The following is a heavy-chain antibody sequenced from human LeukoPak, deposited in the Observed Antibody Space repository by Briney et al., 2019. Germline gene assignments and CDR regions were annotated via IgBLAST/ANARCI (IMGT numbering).Heavy chain of an antibody. D-gene: IGHD3-3*01. Sequence: GGSLRLSCAASGFTFSSNCMSWVRQAPGKGLEWVSSISSSSSYIYYADSVKGRFTISRDNAKNSLYLQMNSLRAEDTAVYYCARDRSCYYDFWSDRTDYWGQGTLVTVSS. CDR3: ARDRSCYYDFWSDRTDY. V-gene: IGHV3-21*01. CDR2: ISSSSSYI. J-gene: IGHJ4*02. CDR1: GFTFSSNC.